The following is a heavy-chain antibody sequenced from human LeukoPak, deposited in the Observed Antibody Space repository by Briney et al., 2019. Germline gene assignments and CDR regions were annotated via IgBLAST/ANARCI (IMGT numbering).Heavy chain of an antibody. Sequence: AAVRVSCKASGGTFSSYAMSGVRQARGQGREGGGGIIPIFGTANYAQKFQGSVTITADDSTSTAYMELSSLRSEDTAVYYCASDSVSRRYFDLWGRGPLVPVSS. V-gene: IGHV1-69*13. J-gene: IGHJ2*01. CDR2: IIPIFGTA. D-gene: IGHD5/OR15-5a*01. CDR3: ASDSVSRRYFDL. CDR1: GGTFSSYA.